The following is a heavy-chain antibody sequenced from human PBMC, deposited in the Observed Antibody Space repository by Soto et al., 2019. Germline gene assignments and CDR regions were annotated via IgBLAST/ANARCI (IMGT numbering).Heavy chain of an antibody. J-gene: IGHJ4*02. V-gene: IGHV1-2*02. D-gene: IGHD6-6*01. CDR3: ARSLSTIGGRPDS. CDR1: GYTFTGYY. CDR2: INPNSGDT. Sequence: ASVKVSCKASGYTFTGYYMHWVRQAPGQGLEWMGWINPNSGDTKCAQKFQGRVTMTRDTSTRIAYMEVSRLTSDDTAVYYCARSLSTIGGRPDSWGQGTLVTVSS.